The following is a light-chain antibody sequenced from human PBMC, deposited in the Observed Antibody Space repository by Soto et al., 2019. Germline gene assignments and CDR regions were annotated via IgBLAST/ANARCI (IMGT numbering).Light chain of an antibody. CDR3: QQRTDWWT. V-gene: IGKV3-11*01. CDR2: DAS. CDR1: QSVGNY. Sequence: EIVLTQSPAILSWSPGERATLSCRASQSVGNYLAWYQQKPGQSPRLLIYDASNRATGIPARFSGSGSGTDFTLTISSLEPEDFAVYYCQQRTDWWTFGQGTKVDI. J-gene: IGKJ1*01.